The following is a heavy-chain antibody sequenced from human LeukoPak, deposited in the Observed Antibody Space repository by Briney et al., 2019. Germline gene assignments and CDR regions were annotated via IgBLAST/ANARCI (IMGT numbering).Heavy chain of an antibody. CDR1: GYTFTDYY. CDR2: INPNSGDI. V-gene: IGHV1-2*02. Sequence: GASVKVSCKASGYTFTDYYLHWVRQAPGQGLEWMGWINPNSGDINFAQNFQGRVTMTSDTSISTVYMELSSLRSDDTAVYYCARDRADCSGGTCYNHPFDYWGQGTLVTVSS. D-gene: IGHD2-15*01. CDR3: ARDRADCSGGTCYNHPFDY. J-gene: IGHJ4*02.